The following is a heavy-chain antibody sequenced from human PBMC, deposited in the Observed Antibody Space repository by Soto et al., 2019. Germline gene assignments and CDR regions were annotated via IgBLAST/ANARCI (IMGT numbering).Heavy chain of an antibody. CDR2: ISGSGGST. Sequence: GGSLRLSCAASGFTFSSYAMSWVRQAPGKGLEWVSAISGSGGSTYYADSVKGRFTISRDNSKNTLYLQMSSLRAEDTAVYYCANDRYSGSYYGFGYWGQGTLVTVSS. CDR1: GFTFSSYA. V-gene: IGHV3-23*01. J-gene: IGHJ4*02. CDR3: ANDRYSGSYYGFGY. D-gene: IGHD1-26*01.